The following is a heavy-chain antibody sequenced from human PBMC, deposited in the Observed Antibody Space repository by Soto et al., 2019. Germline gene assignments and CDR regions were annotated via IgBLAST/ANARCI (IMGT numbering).Heavy chain of an antibody. Sequence: SETLSLTCNSSGGPLSSFYYSWIRQAPGKGLEWIGYIYYTGSTNYNPSLKSRVTMSVDTSKNQFSLKLTSVTAADTAVYFCAAGEASSRNLAPYYLDFWGQGTLVTVSS. CDR3: AAGEASSRNLAPYYLDF. J-gene: IGHJ4*02. V-gene: IGHV4-59*01. CDR1: GGPLSSFY. CDR2: IYYTGST. D-gene: IGHD6-13*01.